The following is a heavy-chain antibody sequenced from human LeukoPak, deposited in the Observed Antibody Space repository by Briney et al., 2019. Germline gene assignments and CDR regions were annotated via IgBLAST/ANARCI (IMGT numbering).Heavy chain of an antibody. Sequence: GGSLRLSCAASGLTFSDYYMSWIRQAPGKGLEWVSYISSSSSYTNYADSVKGRSTISRDNAKNSLYLQMNSLRAEDTAVYYCARGRTYYYDSSGYSPFDYWGQGTLVTVSS. V-gene: IGHV3-11*03. J-gene: IGHJ4*02. CDR1: GLTFSDYY. CDR2: ISSSSSYT. D-gene: IGHD3-22*01. CDR3: ARGRTYYYDSSGYSPFDY.